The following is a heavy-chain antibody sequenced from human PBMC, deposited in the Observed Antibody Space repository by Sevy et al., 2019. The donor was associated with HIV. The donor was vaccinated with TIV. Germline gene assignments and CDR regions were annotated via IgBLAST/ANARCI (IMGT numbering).Heavy chain of an antibody. J-gene: IGHJ6*02. CDR3: AKGGCSGGICYSDV. Sequence: GGSLRLSCAASGFTFSSYAMSWVRQAPGKGLEWVSAISGSGGSTYYADSVKGRFTISRDNSKNTLYLQMNSLRAEDTAVYYCAKGGCSGGICYSDVWGQGTTVTVSS. CDR2: ISGSGGST. V-gene: IGHV3-23*01. D-gene: IGHD2-15*01. CDR1: GFTFSSYA.